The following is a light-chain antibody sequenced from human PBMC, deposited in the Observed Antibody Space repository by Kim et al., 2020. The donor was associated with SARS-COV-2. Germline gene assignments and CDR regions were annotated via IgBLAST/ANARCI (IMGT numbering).Light chain of an antibody. J-gene: IGLJ2*01. CDR1: NSDVGSYNL. CDR2: EVS. CDR3: CSYAGSSSVV. Sequence: GQSIPHPSTGTNSDVGSYNLVSWYPQHPGKAPKLMIYEVSKRPSGVSNRFSGSKSGNTASLTISGLQAEDEADYYCCSYAGSSSVVFGGGTQLTVL. V-gene: IGLV2-23*02.